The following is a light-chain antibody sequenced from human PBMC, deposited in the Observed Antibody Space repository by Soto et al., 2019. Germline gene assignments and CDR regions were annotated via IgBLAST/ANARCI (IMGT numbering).Light chain of an antibody. CDR1: QDIANF. V-gene: IGKV1-27*01. CDR2: AAS. CDR3: QKCKVAPFT. Sequence: ILMTQSPSSLSAFVGDRVTITCWASQDIANFLAWYQQKPGKVPKLLIYAASTLQSGVPSRFIGSGSGTDFTLTISGLQPEDVATYYCQKCKVAPFTFGGGTKVEIK. J-gene: IGKJ4*01.